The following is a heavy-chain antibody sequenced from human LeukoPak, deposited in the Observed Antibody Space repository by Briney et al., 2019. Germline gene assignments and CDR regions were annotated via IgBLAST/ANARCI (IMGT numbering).Heavy chain of an antibody. CDR2: IYYSGST. CDR3: AGDNRYSSSWFAQPTYYYYGMDV. J-gene: IGHJ6*02. Sequence: SETLSLTCTVSGGSISSYYWSWIRQPPGKGLEWIGYIYYSGSTNYNPSLKSRVTISVDTSKNQFSLKLSSVTAADTAVYYCAGDNRYSSSWFAQPTYYYYGMDVWGQGTTVTVSS. V-gene: IGHV4-59*08. CDR1: GGSISSYY. D-gene: IGHD6-13*01.